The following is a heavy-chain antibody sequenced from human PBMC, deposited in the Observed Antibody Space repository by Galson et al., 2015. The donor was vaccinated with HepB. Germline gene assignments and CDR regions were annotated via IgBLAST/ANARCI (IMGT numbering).Heavy chain of an antibody. D-gene: IGHD2-2*01. Sequence: SLRLSCAASGFTFSSYWMSWVRQAPGKGLEWVANIKQDGSEKYYVDSVKGRFTISRDNAKNSLYLQMNSLRAEDTAVYYCARDRCSSTSCYVYYYYGMDVWGQGTTVTVPS. CDR2: IKQDGSEK. CDR3: ARDRCSSTSCYVYYYYGMDV. V-gene: IGHV3-7*03. J-gene: IGHJ6*02. CDR1: GFTFSSYW.